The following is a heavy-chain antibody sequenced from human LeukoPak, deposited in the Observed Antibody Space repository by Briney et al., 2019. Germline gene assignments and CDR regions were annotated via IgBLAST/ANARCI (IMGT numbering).Heavy chain of an antibody. CDR3: AIRPVGATFDY. J-gene: IGHJ4*02. CDR2: INHSGST. CDR1: GGSFSGYY. V-gene: IGHV4-34*01. Sequence: PSETLSLTCAVYGGSFSGYYWSWIRQPPGKGLEWIGEINHSGSTNYNPSLKSRVTISVDTSKNQFSLKLSSVTAADTAVYYCAIRPVGATFDYWGQGTLVTVSS. D-gene: IGHD1-26*01.